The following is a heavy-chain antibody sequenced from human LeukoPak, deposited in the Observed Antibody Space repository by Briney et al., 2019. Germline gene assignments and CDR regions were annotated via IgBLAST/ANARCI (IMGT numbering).Heavy chain of an antibody. CDR3: AREVAAAADYYYYGMDV. CDR1: GFTFSSYS. V-gene: IGHV3-21*01. D-gene: IGHD6-13*01. CDR2: ICSSSSYI. Sequence: GGSLRLSCAASGFTFSSYSMNWVRPAPGKGLEWVSSICSSSSYIYYADSVKGRFTISRDNAKNSLYLQMNSLRAEDTAVYYCAREVAAAADYYYYGMDVWGQGTTVTVSS. J-gene: IGHJ6*02.